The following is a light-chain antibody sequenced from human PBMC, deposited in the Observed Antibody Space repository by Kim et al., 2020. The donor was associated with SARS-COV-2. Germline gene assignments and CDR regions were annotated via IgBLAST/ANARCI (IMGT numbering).Light chain of an antibody. V-gene: IGLV3-1*01. CDR2: QDS. J-gene: IGLJ2*01. CDR1: ELGYKY. CDR3: QAWDSSTAVV. Sequence: VSPGQTASIACSGNELGYKYTSWYQQKPGQSPVLVMYQDSKRPSGIPGRFSGSNSGNTATLTISGTQAMDEADYYCQAWDSSTAVVFGGGTQLTVL.